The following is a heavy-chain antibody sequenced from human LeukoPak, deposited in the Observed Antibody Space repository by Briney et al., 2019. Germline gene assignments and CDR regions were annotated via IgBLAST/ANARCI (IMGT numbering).Heavy chain of an antibody. CDR3: ASRYYYGSGRHYYYYYGMDV. CDR2: INHSGST. V-gene: IGHV4-34*01. CDR1: GGSFSGYY. Sequence: SETLSLTCAVYGGSFSGYYWSWIRQPPGKGLEWIGEINHSGSTNYNPSLKSRVTISVDTSKNQFSLKLSSVTAADTAVYYCASRYYYGSGRHYYYYYGMDVWGKGTTVTVSS. J-gene: IGHJ6*04. D-gene: IGHD3-10*01.